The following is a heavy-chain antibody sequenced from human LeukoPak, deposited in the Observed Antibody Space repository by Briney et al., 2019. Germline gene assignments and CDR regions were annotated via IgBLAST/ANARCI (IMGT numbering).Heavy chain of an antibody. CDR3: AKERLWSALDAFHM. CDR2: ITGSGSST. J-gene: IGHJ3*02. CDR1: GFTFSSYW. D-gene: IGHD3-3*01. V-gene: IGHV3-23*01. Sequence: GGSLRLSCAASGFTFSSYWMSWVRQAPGKGLEWVSGITGSGSSTYYADSVKGRFTISRDNSKNTLYLQMSSLRVDDTAVYFCAKERLWSALDAFHMWGQGTMVTVSS.